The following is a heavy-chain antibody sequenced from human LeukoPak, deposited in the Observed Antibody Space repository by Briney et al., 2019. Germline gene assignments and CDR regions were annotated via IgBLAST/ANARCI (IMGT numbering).Heavy chain of an antibody. D-gene: IGHD2-2*01. V-gene: IGHV1-69*06. CDR2: IIPIFGTA. CDR3: ARVQDCSSTSCV. CDR1: GGTFSSYA. J-gene: IGHJ4*02. Sequence: GASVKVPCKASGGTFSSYAISWVRQAPGQGLEWMGGIIPIFGTANYAQKFQGRVTITADKSTSTAYMELSSLRSEDTAVYYCARVQDCSSTSCVWGQGTLVTVSS.